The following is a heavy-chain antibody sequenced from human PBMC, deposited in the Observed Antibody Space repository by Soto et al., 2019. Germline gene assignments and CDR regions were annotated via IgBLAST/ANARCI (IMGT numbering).Heavy chain of an antibody. V-gene: IGHV3-30*04. CDR3: ARGRYQYCSSTSCYFDY. CDR2: ISYDGSNK. D-gene: IGHD2-2*01. J-gene: IGHJ4*02. Sequence: GGSLRLSCAASGFTFSSYAMHWVHQAPGKGLEWVAVISYDGSNKYYADSVKGRFTISRDNSKNTLYLQMNSLRAEDTAVYYCARGRYQYCSSTSCYFDYWGQGTLVTVSS. CDR1: GFTFSSYA.